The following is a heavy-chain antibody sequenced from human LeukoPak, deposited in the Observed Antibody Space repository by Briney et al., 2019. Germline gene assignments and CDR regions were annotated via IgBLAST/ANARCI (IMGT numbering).Heavy chain of an antibody. CDR1: GYTFTGYF. V-gene: IGHV1-2*06. Sequence: ASVKVSCKASGYTFTGYFIHWVRLAPGQGPEWMGRIHPNSAGTKYAQKFQGRVTMTRDTSTSTVYMELSSLRSDDMAVYYCAREPSDVNGCPFDLWGQGTLVTVSS. CDR3: AREPSDVNGCPFDL. CDR2: IHPNSAGT. D-gene: IGHD5-24*01. J-gene: IGHJ4*02.